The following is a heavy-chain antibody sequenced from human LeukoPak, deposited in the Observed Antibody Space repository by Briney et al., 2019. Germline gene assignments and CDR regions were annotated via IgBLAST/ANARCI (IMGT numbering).Heavy chain of an antibody. D-gene: IGHD2-2*02. J-gene: IGHJ6*04. CDR1: GFTFSSYA. CDR3: AKDGDPIVVVPAAIVDV. V-gene: IGHV3-23*01. CDR2: ISGSGGST. Sequence: GGSLRLSCAASGFTFSSYAMSWVRQAPGKGLEWVSAISGSGGSTYYADSVKGRFTISRDNSKNTLYLQMNSLRAEDTAVYYCAKDGDPIVVVPAAIVDVWGKGTTVTASS.